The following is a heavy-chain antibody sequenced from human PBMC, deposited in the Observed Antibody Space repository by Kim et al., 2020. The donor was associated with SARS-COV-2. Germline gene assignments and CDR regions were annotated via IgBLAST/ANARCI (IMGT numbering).Heavy chain of an antibody. Sequence: GGSLRLSCAASGFTFDDYGMNWVRQAPGKGLEWVSSVNWNGGSTGYADSVKGRFTISRDNAKNSLYLQMNSLRAEDTALYYCARGKGSSGWSLPVDYWGQGTLVTVSS. J-gene: IGHJ4*02. V-gene: IGHV3-20*04. CDR1: GFTFDDYG. CDR3: ARGKGSSGWSLPVDY. CDR2: VNWNGGST. D-gene: IGHD6-19*01.